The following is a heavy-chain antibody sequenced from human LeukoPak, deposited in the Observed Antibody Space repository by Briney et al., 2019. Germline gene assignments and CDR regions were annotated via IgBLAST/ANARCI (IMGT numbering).Heavy chain of an antibody. CDR2: ISRDSSII. Sequence: GGSLRLSCAASGFTFSRDSMNWVRQAPGKGLEWISYISRDSSIIYYADSVRGRFTISRDNAKNSLYLQMNSLRAEDTAVYYCAKDPLYYDVDAFDIWGQGTMVTVSS. J-gene: IGHJ3*02. V-gene: IGHV3-48*01. CDR1: GFTFSRDS. D-gene: IGHD3-22*01. CDR3: AKDPLYYDVDAFDI.